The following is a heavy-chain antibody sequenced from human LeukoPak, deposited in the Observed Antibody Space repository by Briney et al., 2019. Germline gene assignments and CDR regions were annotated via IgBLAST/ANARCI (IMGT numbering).Heavy chain of an antibody. CDR1: GFTFSSYG. CDR2: ISYDGSNK. D-gene: IGHD2-15*01. J-gene: IGHJ4*02. V-gene: IGHV3-30*18. CDR3: AKGGYCSGGSCYSGGPFDY. Sequence: PGRSLRLSCAASGFTFSSYGMHWVRQAPGKGLEWVAVISYDGSNKYYADSMKGRFTISRDNSKNTLYLQMNSLRAEDTAVYYCAKGGYCSGGSCYSGGPFDYWGQGTLVTVSS.